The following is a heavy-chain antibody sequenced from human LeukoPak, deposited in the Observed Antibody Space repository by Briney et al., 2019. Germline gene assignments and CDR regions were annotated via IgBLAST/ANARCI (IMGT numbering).Heavy chain of an antibody. Sequence: SVKVSCKASGGTFSSYAISWVRQAPGQGLEWMGGIIPIFGTANYAQKFQGRVTITADESTSTAYMELSSLRSEDTAVYYCARAKAQITLGYCSGGSCYSSWFDPWGQGTLVTVSS. J-gene: IGHJ5*02. CDR1: GGTFSSYA. CDR3: ARAKAQITLGYCSGGSCYSSWFDP. D-gene: IGHD2-15*01. CDR2: IIPIFGTA. V-gene: IGHV1-69*13.